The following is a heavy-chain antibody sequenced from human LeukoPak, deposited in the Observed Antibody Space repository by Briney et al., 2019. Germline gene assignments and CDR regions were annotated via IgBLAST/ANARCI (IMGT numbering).Heavy chain of an antibody. Sequence: PGGSLRLSCAASGFSFSGYAMNWVRQAPGKGLEWVSAISGSGGDTFYADSVKGRFTTSRDNSKSTVFLQINSLSDDDTAVYYCAKAPYLTSWYLFEYWGQGTLVTVSS. D-gene: IGHD6-13*01. J-gene: IGHJ4*02. CDR2: ISGSGGDT. V-gene: IGHV3-23*01. CDR3: AKAPYLTSWYLFEY. CDR1: GFSFSGYA.